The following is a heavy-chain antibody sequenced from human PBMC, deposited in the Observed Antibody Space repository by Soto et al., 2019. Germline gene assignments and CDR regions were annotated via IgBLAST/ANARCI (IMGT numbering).Heavy chain of an antibody. CDR2: SYYRGST. J-gene: IGHJ4*02. CDR3: ATADGFGVVTPFFEY. Sequence: QLQLQESDPGLVKPSETLSLTCTVSGGSISSRSHYWGWIRQSPGKHLEWIGSSYYRGSTNYNPSLKTRVTISVDTSKNQVSLKVYSVTAADTAVYYCATADGFGVVTPFFEYWGQGILVTVSS. D-gene: IGHD3-3*01. V-gene: IGHV4-39*01. CDR1: GGSISSRSHY.